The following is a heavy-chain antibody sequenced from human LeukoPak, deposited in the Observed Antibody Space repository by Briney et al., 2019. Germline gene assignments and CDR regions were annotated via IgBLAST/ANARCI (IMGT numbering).Heavy chain of an antibody. D-gene: IGHD2-15*01. V-gene: IGHV1-69*06. CDR2: IIPISGTT. J-gene: IGHJ6*03. Sequence: ASVKVSCKASGGTLNSYVISWVRQAPGQGLEWMGGIIPISGTTNYAQKFQGRVTITADKSTSTAYTELSSLRSEDTAVYYCATLCCGSYYMDVWGKGTTVTVSS. CDR3: ATLCCGSYYMDV. CDR1: GGTLNSYV.